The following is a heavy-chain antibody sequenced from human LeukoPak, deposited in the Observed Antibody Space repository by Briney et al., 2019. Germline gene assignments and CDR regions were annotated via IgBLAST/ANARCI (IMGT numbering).Heavy chain of an antibody. V-gene: IGHV3-48*01. D-gene: IGHD4-23*01. CDR1: GFTFSSYS. J-gene: IGHJ4*02. Sequence: VGSLRLSCGASGFTFSSYSMNWVRQAPGKGLEWVSYISSSSSTIYYADSVKGRFTISRDNAKNSLYLQMNSLRAEDTAVYYCARDRGMTTVVTPVWGQGTLVTVSS. CDR3: ARDRGMTTVVTPV. CDR2: ISSSSSTI.